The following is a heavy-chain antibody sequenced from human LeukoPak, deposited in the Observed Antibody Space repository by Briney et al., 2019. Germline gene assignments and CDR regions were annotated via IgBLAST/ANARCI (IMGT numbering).Heavy chain of an antibody. CDR2: IYYSGST. CDR1: GDSISSYY. J-gene: IGHJ5*02. D-gene: IGHD1-14*01. V-gene: IGHV4-59*08. Sequence: PSETLSLTCTVSGDSISSYYWSWIRQPPGKGLEWIGYIYYSGSTNYNPSLKSRVTISVDTSKNQFSLKLRSVTAADTAVYYCARVTSRLGWFDPWGQGTLVTVSS. CDR3: ARVTSRLGWFDP.